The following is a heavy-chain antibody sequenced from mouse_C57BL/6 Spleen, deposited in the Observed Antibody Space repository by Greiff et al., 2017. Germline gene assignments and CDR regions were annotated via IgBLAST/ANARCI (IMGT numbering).Heavy chain of an antibody. CDR1: GYTFTEYT. J-gene: IGHJ2*01. V-gene: IGHV1-62-2*01. CDR3: ARHEDYYDYDRGYFDY. Sequence: QVQLQPSGAELVKPGASVKLSCKASGYTFTEYTIHWVKQRSGQGLEWIGWFYPGSGSIKYNEKFKDKATLTADKSSSTVYMELSSLTSEDSAVYFCARHEDYYDYDRGYFDYWGQGTTLTVSS. CDR2: FYPGSGSI. D-gene: IGHD2-4*01.